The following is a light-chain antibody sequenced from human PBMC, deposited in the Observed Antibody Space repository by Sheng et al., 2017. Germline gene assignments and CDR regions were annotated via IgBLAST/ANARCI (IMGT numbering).Light chain of an antibody. Sequence: QSALTQPRSVSGSPGQSVTISCTGTSSDVGGYNFVSWYQHRPDKAPKLIIYDVTKRPSGVPXRFSGSKSGNTASLTISGLQSDDEADYSCCSYAGTLVVFGGGTKLTVL. CDR2: DVT. V-gene: IGLV2-11*01. J-gene: IGLJ2*01. CDR1: SSDVGGYNF. CDR3: CSYAGTLVV.